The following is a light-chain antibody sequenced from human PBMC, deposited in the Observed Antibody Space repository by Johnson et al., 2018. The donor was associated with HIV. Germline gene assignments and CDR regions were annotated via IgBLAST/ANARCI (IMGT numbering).Light chain of an antibody. Sequence: QSVLTQPPSVSAAPGQKVTISCSGSSSNIGNNYVSWYQQLPGTAPKLLIYENNKRPSGIPDRFSGSKSGTSATLGITGLQSGAVADYYCGTWDSSLSADVFGTGTKVTVL. V-gene: IGLV1-51*02. J-gene: IGLJ1*01. CDR2: ENN. CDR1: SSNIGNNY. CDR3: GTWDSSLSADV.